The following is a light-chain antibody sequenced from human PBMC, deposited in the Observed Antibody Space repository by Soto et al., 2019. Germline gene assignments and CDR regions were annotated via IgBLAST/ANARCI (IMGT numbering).Light chain of an antibody. CDR1: GGSLASNF. CDR3: QSDDGSTVV. CDR2: DDT. J-gene: IGLJ2*01. V-gene: IGLV6-57*02. Sequence: NFMLTQPQSMSESPGKTVTISCTGSGGSLASNFVQWYQHRPGNAPIIVIYDDTKRPSGVPDRFSGSVDTSSNSASLTISGLRTEDEADYYCQSDDGSTVVFGGGTKLTVL.